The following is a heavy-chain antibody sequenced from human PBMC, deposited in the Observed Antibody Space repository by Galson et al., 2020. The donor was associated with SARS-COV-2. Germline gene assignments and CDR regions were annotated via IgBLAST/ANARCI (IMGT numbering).Heavy chain of an antibody. J-gene: IGHJ4*02. Sequence: SETLSLTCTVSGGSISSYYWSWIRQPPGKGLEWIGYIYYSGSTNYNPSLKSRVTISVDTSKNQFSLKLSSVTAADTAVYYCARLLKYDFWGFFDYWGQGTRVTVS. D-gene: IGHD3-3*01. V-gene: IGHV4-59*08. CDR1: GGSISSYY. CDR3: ARLLKYDFWGFFDY. CDR2: IYYSGST.